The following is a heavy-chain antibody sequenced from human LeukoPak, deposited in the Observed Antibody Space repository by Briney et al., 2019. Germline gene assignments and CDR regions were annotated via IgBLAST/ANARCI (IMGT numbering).Heavy chain of an antibody. Sequence: GGSLRLSCAASGVTFSSYAMSWVRQAPGKGLEWVSVISGSGASTYYADSVKGRFTISRDNSKNTLYLQMNSLRAEDTAVYYCAKDRRLAAFDYGGQGTLVTVSS. D-gene: IGHD6-25*01. CDR3: AKDRRLAAFDY. CDR1: GVTFSSYA. CDR2: ISGSGAST. V-gene: IGHV3-23*01. J-gene: IGHJ4*02.